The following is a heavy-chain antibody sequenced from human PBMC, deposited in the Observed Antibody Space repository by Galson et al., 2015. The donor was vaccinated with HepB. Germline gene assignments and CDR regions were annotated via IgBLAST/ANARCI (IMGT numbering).Heavy chain of an antibody. D-gene: IGHD4-17*01. CDR3: ARVYDGDDAGEDYGMDV. J-gene: IGHJ6*01. CDR2: ISATSRNI. CDR1: GFTFSSHF. V-gene: IGHV3-21*01. Sequence: SLRLSCAGSGFTFSSHFMNWVRQAPGKGLEWVAYISATSRNIYYADSVKGRFNISRDNGKNSLYLQMNSLRAEDTAVYYCARVYDGDDAGEDYGMDVWGPGATVTVSS.